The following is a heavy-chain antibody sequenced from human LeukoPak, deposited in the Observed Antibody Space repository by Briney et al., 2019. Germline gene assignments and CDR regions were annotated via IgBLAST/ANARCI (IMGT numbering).Heavy chain of an antibody. Sequence: GGSLRLSCAASGFTFRSYAMSWVRQAPGKGLEWVSVISGSGDSTYYADSVKGRFTISRDNSKNTLYLQMNSLRAEDTGVYYCARGGDFWSGYSRGYYMDVWGKGTTVTVSS. CDR1: GFTFRSYA. J-gene: IGHJ6*03. CDR2: ISGSGDST. D-gene: IGHD3-3*01. V-gene: IGHV3-23*01. CDR3: ARGGDFWSGYSRGYYMDV.